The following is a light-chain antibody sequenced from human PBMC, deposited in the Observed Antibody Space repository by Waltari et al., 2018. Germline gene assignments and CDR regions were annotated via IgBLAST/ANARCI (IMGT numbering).Light chain of an antibody. V-gene: IGKV1-5*03. CDR1: QNINRW. CDR2: QAS. J-gene: IGKJ1*01. Sequence: DIQMTQSPSTLSASVGDRITITCRASQNINRWLVWFQQKPGKSPKLLIYQASSLERGVPSRFSGSGSGTEFTLTISSLQRDDFATYYCQQYHDSPWTFGQGTQVEIK. CDR3: QQYHDSPWT.